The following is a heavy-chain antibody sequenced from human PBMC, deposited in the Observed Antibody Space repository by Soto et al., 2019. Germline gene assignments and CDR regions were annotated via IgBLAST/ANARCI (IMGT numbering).Heavy chain of an antibody. V-gene: IGHV2-70*04. CDR3: AREPSIAAAGVYFYYGMDV. Sequence: SGPTLVNPTQTLTLTCTFSGFSLSTSGMRVSWIRQPPGKALEWLARIDWDDDKFYSTSLKTRLTISKDTYKNQVVLTMTNMHAVDRATYYCAREPSIAAAGVYFYYGMDVWGQGTTVTVSS. CDR2: IDWDDDK. J-gene: IGHJ6*02. CDR1: GFSLSTSGMR. D-gene: IGHD6-13*01.